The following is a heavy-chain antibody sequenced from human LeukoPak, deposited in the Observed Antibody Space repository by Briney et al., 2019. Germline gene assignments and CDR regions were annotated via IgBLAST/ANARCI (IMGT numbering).Heavy chain of an antibody. V-gene: IGHV4-34*01. CDR1: GGSFSGYY. Sequence: PSETLSLTCAVYGGSFSGYYWSWIRHPPWKGLDWIGEINHSGSTNYNPSLKSRVTISVDTSKNQFSLKLSSVTAADTAVYYCARKGTPREDAFDIWGQGTMVTVSS. D-gene: IGHD3-10*01. J-gene: IGHJ3*02. CDR2: INHSGST. CDR3: ARKGTPREDAFDI.